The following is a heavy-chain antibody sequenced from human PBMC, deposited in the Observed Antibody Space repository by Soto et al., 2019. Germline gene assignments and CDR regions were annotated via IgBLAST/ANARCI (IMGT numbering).Heavy chain of an antibody. CDR2: INHSGST. CDR3: ASLRITIFGVVTADPYYFDY. D-gene: IGHD3-3*01. J-gene: IGHJ4*02. CDR1: GGSFSGYY. Sequence: SETLSLTCAVYGGSFSGYYWSWIRQPPGKGLEWIGEINHSGSTNYNPSLKSRVTISVDTSKNQFSLKLSSVTAADTAVYYCASLRITIFGVVTADPYYFDYWGQGTLVTVSS. V-gene: IGHV4-34*01.